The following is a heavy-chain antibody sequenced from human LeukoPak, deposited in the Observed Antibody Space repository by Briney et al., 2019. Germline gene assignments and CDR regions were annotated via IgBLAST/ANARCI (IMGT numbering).Heavy chain of an antibody. Sequence: GGSLRLSCAASGFTVSSNYMSWVRQAPGKGLEWVSVIYSGGSTNYADSVKGRFTISRDNSKNTLYLQMNSLRAEDTAVYYCARGFDIAAPGSWFDPWGQGTLVTVSS. J-gene: IGHJ5*02. V-gene: IGHV3-53*01. D-gene: IGHD6-13*01. CDR3: ARGFDIAAPGSWFDP. CDR2: IYSGGST. CDR1: GFTVSSNY.